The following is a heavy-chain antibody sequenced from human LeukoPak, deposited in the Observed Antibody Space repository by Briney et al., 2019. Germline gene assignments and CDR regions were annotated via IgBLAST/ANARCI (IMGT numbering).Heavy chain of an antibody. V-gene: IGHV3-7*01. Sequence: GGSLRLSCAASGFTFSSYWMSWVRQAPGKGLEWVADIKQDGSEKYYVDSVRGRFTISRDNSKNSLYLQMNSLRAEDTAVYYCARSIGRFDSWGQGTLDTVSS. J-gene: IGHJ5*01. CDR2: IKQDGSEK. CDR1: GFTFSSYW. CDR3: ARSIGRFDS. D-gene: IGHD1-26*01.